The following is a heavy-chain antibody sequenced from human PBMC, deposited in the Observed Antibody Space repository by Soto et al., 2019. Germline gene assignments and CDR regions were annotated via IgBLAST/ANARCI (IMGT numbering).Heavy chain of an antibody. CDR3: IMGMNSSGWNFDY. CDR1: GFTFNSYG. J-gene: IGHJ4*02. CDR2: ISYDGSNK. Sequence: QVQLVESGGGVVQPGRSLRLSCAASGFTFNSYGMHWVRQAPGKGLEWVAVISYDGSNKYYADSVKGRFTISRDNSKNTLYLQMNSLRAEDTAVYYCIMGMNSSGWNFDYWGQGTLVTVSS. D-gene: IGHD6-19*01. V-gene: IGHV3-30*03.